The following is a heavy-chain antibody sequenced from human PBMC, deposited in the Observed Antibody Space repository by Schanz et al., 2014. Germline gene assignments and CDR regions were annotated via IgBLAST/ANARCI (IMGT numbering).Heavy chain of an antibody. V-gene: IGHV3-23*04. CDR3: VRDELLWFGEVLSLDY. Sequence: VQLVESGGGVVRPGGSLRLSCAASGFTFSTYAMAWVRQAPGKGLEWVSSINTGGDSTYYADSVKGRFTISRDNSNKTVDLQMNSLRAEDTALYYCVRDELLWFGEVLSLDYWGQGALVTVSS. D-gene: IGHD3-10*01. CDR2: INTGGDST. J-gene: IGHJ4*02. CDR1: GFTFSTYA.